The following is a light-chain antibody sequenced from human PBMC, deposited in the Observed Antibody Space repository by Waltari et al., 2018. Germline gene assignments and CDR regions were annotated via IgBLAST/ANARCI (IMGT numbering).Light chain of an antibody. J-gene: IGLJ1*01. CDR1: ALPNQY. CDR2: KDT. CDR3: QSTDSGGFFYV. V-gene: IGLV3-25*03. Sequence: SFELTQPPSVSVSPGQTATITCSGDALPNQYAYWYQQKPGQAPVLMIYKDTERPSGIPERFSGSRSGTIVTLTISGVQAEDEADYYCQSTDSGGFFYVFGTGTEVTVL.